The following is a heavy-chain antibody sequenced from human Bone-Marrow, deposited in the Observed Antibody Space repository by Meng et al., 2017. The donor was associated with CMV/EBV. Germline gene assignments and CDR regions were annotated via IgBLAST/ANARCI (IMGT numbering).Heavy chain of an antibody. CDR1: GFTFSSYS. Sequence: GGSLRLSCAASGFTFSSYSMNWVRQAPGKGLEWVSYISSSSSTIYYADSVKGRFTISRDNAKNSLYLQMSSLRSEDTAVYYCARILYSGSYYPYFDYWGQGPLVTFYS. V-gene: IGHV3-48*04. D-gene: IGHD1-26*01. CDR2: ISSSSSTI. J-gene: IGHJ4*02. CDR3: ARILYSGSYYPYFDY.